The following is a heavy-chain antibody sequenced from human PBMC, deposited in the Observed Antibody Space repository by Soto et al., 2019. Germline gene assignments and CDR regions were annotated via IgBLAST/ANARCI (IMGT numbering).Heavy chain of an antibody. CDR3: ARVGSVVAGTDWDPYWFDP. Sequence: SETLSLTCAVSGYSISSGYYWGWIRQPPGKGLEWIGSIYHSGSTYYNPSLKSRVTISVDTSKNQFSLKLSSVTAADTAVYYCARVGSVVAGTDWDPYWFDPCGQGTLVTVSS. CDR1: GYSISSGYY. CDR2: IYHSGST. J-gene: IGHJ5*02. V-gene: IGHV4-38-2*01. D-gene: IGHD6-19*01.